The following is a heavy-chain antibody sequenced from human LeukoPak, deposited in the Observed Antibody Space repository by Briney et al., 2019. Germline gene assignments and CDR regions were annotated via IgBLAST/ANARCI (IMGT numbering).Heavy chain of an antibody. D-gene: IGHD3-22*01. Sequence: GGSLRLSCAASGFTFSSYWMHWVRQAPGKGLVWVSRIISDGSITTYADSVKGRFTISRDNAKNTLYLQMNSLRAEDTAVYYCARVVYYYDSSGYPGAFDIWGQGTMVTVSS. V-gene: IGHV3-74*01. CDR3: ARVVYYYDSSGYPGAFDI. CDR2: IISDGSIT. J-gene: IGHJ3*02. CDR1: GFTFSSYW.